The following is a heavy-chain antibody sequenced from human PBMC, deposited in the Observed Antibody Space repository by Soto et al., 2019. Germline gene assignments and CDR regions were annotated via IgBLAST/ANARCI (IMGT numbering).Heavy chain of an antibody. V-gene: IGHV1-58*01. CDR1: GFTFTSSA. Sequence: WASVKVSCKASGFTFTSSAVQWVRQARGQRLEWIGWIVIGRGNTNYAQKFQERVTITRDMSTSTAYMELSSLRSEDTAVYYCAADLYDSSDVKDLGVYWGRGTLVTVS. D-gene: IGHD3-22*01. CDR2: IVIGRGNT. CDR3: AADLYDSSDVKDLGVY. J-gene: IGHJ4*02.